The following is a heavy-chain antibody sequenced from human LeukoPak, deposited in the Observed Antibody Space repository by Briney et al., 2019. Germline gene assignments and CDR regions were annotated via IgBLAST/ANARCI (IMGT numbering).Heavy chain of an antibody. CDR1: GGSISSYY. Sequence: PSETLSLTCTVSGGSISSYYWSWIRQPPGKGLEWIGYIYYSGSTNYNPSLKSRVTISVDTSKNQFSLKLRSVTAADTAVYYCARGAHYSQFDYWGQGTLVTVSS. V-gene: IGHV4-59*01. J-gene: IGHJ4*02. D-gene: IGHD2-15*01. CDR3: ARGAHYSQFDY. CDR2: IYYSGST.